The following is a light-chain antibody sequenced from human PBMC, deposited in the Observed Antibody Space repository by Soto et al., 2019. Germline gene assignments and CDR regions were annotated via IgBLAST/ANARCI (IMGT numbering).Light chain of an antibody. Sequence: EIVLTQSPGTLSLSPGERATLSCRTSQSVSSTYLAWYQQKPGQAPRLLIYGASSRATGIPERFSGSGSGTDFTLTISSLCPEECAVYYCQQYGSPPYTFGQGTKLEIK. J-gene: IGKJ2*01. V-gene: IGKV3-20*01. CDR1: QSVSSTY. CDR3: QQYGSPPYT. CDR2: GAS.